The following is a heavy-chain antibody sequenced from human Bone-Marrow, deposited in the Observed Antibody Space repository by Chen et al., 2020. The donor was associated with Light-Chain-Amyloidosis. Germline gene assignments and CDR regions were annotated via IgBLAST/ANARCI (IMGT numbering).Heavy chain of an antibody. V-gene: IGHV5-51*01. Sequence: EVQLEQSGPEVKKPGESLKISYKGSGYTFPNYWIGWVRQMPGKGLEWMGVIYPDDSEARYSPSLEGQVPISADKSITTAYLQWRGLKASDTAMYYCARRRDGYNFDYWGQGTLVTVSS. CDR3: ARRRDGYNFDY. D-gene: IGHD5-12*01. J-gene: IGHJ4*02. CDR2: IYPDDSEA. CDR1: GYTFPNYW.